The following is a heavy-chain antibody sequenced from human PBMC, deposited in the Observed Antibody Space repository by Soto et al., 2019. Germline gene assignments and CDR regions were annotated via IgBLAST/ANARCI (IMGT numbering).Heavy chain of an antibody. CDR2: IYYSGST. CDR1: GGSFSSGSYY. J-gene: IGHJ5*02. D-gene: IGHD1-7*01. V-gene: IGHV4-61*01. CDR3: ARAGTTPWFDP. Sequence: SETLSLTCTVSGGSFSSGSYYWSWIRQPPGKGLEWIGYIYYSGSTNYNPSLKSRVTISVDTSKNQFSLKLSSVTAADTAVYYCARAGTTPWFDPWGQGTLGTVSS.